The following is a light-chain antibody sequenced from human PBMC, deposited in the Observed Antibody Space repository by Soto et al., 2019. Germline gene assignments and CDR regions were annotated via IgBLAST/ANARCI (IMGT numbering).Light chain of an antibody. J-gene: IGKJ5*01. CDR2: AAS. CDR3: QQSSSSPIT. Sequence: ESVLTQSSGTLSLSPGERATLSCRASQSVSNNYLAWYQQKPGQTPRILIYAASSRASGIPDRFSGSGSGTDFTLTISRLEPEDFTVDYCQQSSSSPITFGQGTRLEI. CDR1: QSVSNNY. V-gene: IGKV3-20*01.